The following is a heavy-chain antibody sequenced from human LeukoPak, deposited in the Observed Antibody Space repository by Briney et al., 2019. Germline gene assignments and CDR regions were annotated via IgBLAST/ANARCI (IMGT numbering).Heavy chain of an antibody. J-gene: IGHJ4*02. D-gene: IGHD4-17*01. CDR3: ATAPTEDGDGSSPGY. V-gene: IGHV3-11*04. CDR2: ISSSGSDT. CDR1: RFTFRDHF. Sequence: GGSLRLSCAASRFTFRDHFMSWIRQPPGKGLEYVSYISSSGSDTYYSDSVKGRFTVSRDNAKNSLFLQMNSLRAEDTAVYYCATAPTEDGDGSSPGYWAWGPLVTVSS.